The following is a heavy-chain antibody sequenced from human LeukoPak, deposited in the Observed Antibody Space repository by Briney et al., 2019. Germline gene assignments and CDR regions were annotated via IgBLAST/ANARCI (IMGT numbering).Heavy chain of an antibody. CDR2: ISLNGGAT. Sequence: GGSLRLSCAASGFIFDEYGMSWVRQAPGKGLEWVAGISLNGGATGYADSVKGRFTISRDNAKNSLYLQMNSLRAEDTALYYCVGSITMMADDAFDIWGQGTMVTVSS. CDR3: VGSITMMADDAFDI. V-gene: IGHV3-20*04. D-gene: IGHD3-22*01. J-gene: IGHJ3*02. CDR1: GFIFDEYG.